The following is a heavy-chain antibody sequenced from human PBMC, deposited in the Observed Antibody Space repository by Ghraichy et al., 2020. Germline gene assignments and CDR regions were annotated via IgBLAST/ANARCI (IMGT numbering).Heavy chain of an antibody. Sequence: GGSLRLSCAVYGFNFRTYEMNWVRQAPGRGLEWVSYITSGGFTYYRDSVKGRFTISRDNVKNSLFLQMNNLRAEDTATYYCARGSFASGRNAHSDFWGQGSLVTVSS. D-gene: IGHD3-10*01. J-gene: IGHJ4*02. CDR2: ITSGGFT. V-gene: IGHV3-48*03. CDR3: ARGSFASGRNAHSDF. CDR1: GFNFRTYE.